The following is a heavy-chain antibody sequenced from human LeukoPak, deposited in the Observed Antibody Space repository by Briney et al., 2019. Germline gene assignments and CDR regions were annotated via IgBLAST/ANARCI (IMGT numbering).Heavy chain of an antibody. Sequence: GRSLRLSCAASGFTFSSYAMHWVRQAPGKGLEWVAVISYDGSNKYYADSVKGRFTISRDNSKNTLYLQMNSLRAEDTAVYYCARDYGNRGNYFDYWGQGTLVPVSS. CDR1: GFTFSSYA. CDR2: ISYDGSNK. CDR3: ARDYGNRGNYFDY. V-gene: IGHV3-30*04. J-gene: IGHJ4*02. D-gene: IGHD4-11*01.